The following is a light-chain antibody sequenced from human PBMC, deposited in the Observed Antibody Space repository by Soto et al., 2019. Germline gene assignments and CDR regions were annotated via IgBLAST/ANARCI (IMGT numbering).Light chain of an antibody. CDR3: SAWDDTLNGWV. CDR2: DVT. CDR1: SNDIGGYNS. Sequence: QSALTQPHSVSGSPGQSVTISCTGTSNDIGGYNSVSWYQRHPGKAPKLIIYDVTKRPSGVPDRFSGSKSGDTASLTISGLQSEDEADYYCSAWDDTLNGWVFGGGTQLTVL. V-gene: IGLV2-11*01. J-gene: IGLJ3*02.